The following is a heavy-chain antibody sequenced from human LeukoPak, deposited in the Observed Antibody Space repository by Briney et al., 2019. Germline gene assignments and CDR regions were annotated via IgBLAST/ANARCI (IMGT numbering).Heavy chain of an antibody. CDR2: IYYSGST. CDR3: ARDVPFYCSGGSCYGNYFDY. D-gene: IGHD2-15*01. CDR1: GGSVSSGSYY. V-gene: IGHV4-61*01. J-gene: IGHJ4*02. Sequence: SETLSLTCTVSGGSVSSGSYYWSWNRQPPGKGLEWIGYIYYSGSTNYNPSLKSRVTISVDTSKNQFSLKLSSVTAADTAVYYCARDVPFYCSGGSCYGNYFDYWGQGTLVTVSS.